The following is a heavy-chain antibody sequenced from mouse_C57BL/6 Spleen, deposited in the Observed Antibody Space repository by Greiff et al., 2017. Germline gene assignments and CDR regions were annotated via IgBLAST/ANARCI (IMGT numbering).Heavy chain of an antibody. Sequence: QVQLQQSGAELAKPGASVKLSCKASGYTFTSYWMHWVNQRPGQGLEGIGYIIPSSGCTKYNQKFKDKATLTADKSSSTAYMQLSSLTYAASAVYDCARYYDYYNYYAMDYWGQGTSVTVSS. CDR3: ARYYDYYNYYAMDY. V-gene: IGHV1-7*01. CDR1: GYTFTSYW. D-gene: IGHD2-4*01. J-gene: IGHJ4*01. CDR2: IIPSSGCT.